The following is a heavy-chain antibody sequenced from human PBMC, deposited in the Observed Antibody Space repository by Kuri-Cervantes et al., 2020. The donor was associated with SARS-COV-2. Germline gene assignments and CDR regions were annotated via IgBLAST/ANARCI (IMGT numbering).Heavy chain of an antibody. J-gene: IGHJ6*03. V-gene: IGHV1-8*03. Sequence: ASVKVSCKASGYTFTSYDINWVRQATGQGLEWMGWMNPNSGNTGYAQKFRGRVTITRNTSISTAYMELSRLRSEDTAVYYCAREGSGYYYYYMDVWGKGTTVTVSS. CDR1: GYTFTSYD. D-gene: IGHD3-10*01. CDR2: MNPNSGNT. CDR3: AREGSGYYYYYMDV.